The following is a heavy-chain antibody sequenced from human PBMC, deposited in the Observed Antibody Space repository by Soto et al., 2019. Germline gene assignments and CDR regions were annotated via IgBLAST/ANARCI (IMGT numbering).Heavy chain of an antibody. Sequence: QVQLVQSGAEVKKPGSSVKVSCKASGGTFSSYTISWVRQAPGQGLEWMGRIIPILGIANYAQKFQGRVTITADKSTSTAYMELSSMGSEDTAVYYCARESGYKGDGMDVWGQGTTVTVSS. D-gene: IGHD2-2*02. V-gene: IGHV1-69*02. CDR3: ARESGYKGDGMDV. CDR1: GGTFSSYT. J-gene: IGHJ6*02. CDR2: IIPILGIA.